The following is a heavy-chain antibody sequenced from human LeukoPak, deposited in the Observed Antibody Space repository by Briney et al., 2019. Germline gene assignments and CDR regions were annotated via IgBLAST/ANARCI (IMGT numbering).Heavy chain of an antibody. CDR3: TKDWSIFGARDWFDP. CDR2: IYSTGST. V-gene: IGHV4-61*02. Sequence: PSETLSLTCTVSGGSISSGSYYWSWIRQSAGKGLEWIGRIYSTGSTSYNPSLESRVTISRDTSKNQFSLNLSSVTAADTAVYYCTKDWSIFGARDWFDPWGQGTLVTVSS. J-gene: IGHJ5*02. CDR1: GGSISSGSYY. D-gene: IGHD3-3*01.